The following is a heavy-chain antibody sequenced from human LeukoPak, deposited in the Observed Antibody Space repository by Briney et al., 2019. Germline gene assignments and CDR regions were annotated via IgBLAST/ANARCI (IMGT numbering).Heavy chain of an antibody. D-gene: IGHD2-8*01. CDR3: ARVVGRDIVLSLTLFYYYYMDV. V-gene: IGHV1-2*02. Sequence: GASVKVSCKASGYTFTGYYMHWVRQAPGQGLEWMGWINPNSGGTNYAQKLQGRVTMTRDTSISTAYMELSRLRSDDTVVYYCARVVGRDIVLSLTLFYYYYMDVWGKGTTVTVSS. CDR1: GYTFTGYY. CDR2: INPNSGGT. J-gene: IGHJ6*03.